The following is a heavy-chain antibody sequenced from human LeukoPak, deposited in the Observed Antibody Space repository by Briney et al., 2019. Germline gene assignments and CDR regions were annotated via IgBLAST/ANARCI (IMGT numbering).Heavy chain of an antibody. CDR2: INHSGGT. J-gene: IGHJ4*02. D-gene: IGHD6-13*01. CDR1: GGSFTGYH. Sequence: PSETLSLTCAVYGGSFTGYHWSWIRQPPGKGLEWIGEINHSGGTNYNPSLKSRVTISVDTSKNQFSLRLSSVTAADTAFYYCARGSEMAAAGTGFYFDYWGQGTLVTVSS. CDR3: ARGSEMAAAGTGFYFDY. V-gene: IGHV4-34*01.